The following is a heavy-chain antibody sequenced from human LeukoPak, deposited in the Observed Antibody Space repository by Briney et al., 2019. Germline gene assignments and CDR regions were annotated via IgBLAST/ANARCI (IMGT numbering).Heavy chain of an antibody. CDR1: GFTFSNYA. Sequence: GGSLRLSCAASGFTFSNYAMSWVRQAPGKGLEWFSAISSSGGSTYYADSVKGRVTISRDNSKKTLYVQMNSLRAEDTAVYYCAKDRYYYGSGSTYFDYWGQGTLVTVSS. D-gene: IGHD3-10*01. CDR3: AKDRYYYGSGSTYFDY. J-gene: IGHJ4*02. CDR2: ISSSGGST. V-gene: IGHV3-23*01.